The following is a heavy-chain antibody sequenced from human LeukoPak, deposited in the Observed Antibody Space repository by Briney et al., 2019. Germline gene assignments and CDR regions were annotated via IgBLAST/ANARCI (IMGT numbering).Heavy chain of an antibody. CDR1: GGTFSSYA. CDR2: IIPICGTA. CDR3: ARGCGGDCSSAFDV. Sequence: SVKVSCKASGGTFSSYAISWVRQAPGQGLEWMGRIIPICGTANYAQKFQGRVTITTDESTSTAYMELSSLRSEDTAVYYCARGCGGDCSSAFDVWGQGTMVTVSS. V-gene: IGHV1-69*05. D-gene: IGHD2-21*02. J-gene: IGHJ3*01.